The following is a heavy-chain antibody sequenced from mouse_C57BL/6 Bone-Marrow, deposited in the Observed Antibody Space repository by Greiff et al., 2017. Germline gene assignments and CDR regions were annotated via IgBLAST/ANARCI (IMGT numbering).Heavy chain of an antibody. V-gene: IGHV1-39*01. D-gene: IGHD1-1*01. CDR1: GYSFTDYN. Sequence: VQLQQSGPELVKPGASVKISCKASGYSFTDYNMNWVKQSNGKSLEWIGVINPNYGTTSYNQKFKGKATLTVDQSTSTAYMQLNSLTSEDSAVYYCASDITTVVATDAMDYWGQGTSVTVSS. CDR3: ASDITTVVATDAMDY. CDR2: INPNYGTT. J-gene: IGHJ4*01.